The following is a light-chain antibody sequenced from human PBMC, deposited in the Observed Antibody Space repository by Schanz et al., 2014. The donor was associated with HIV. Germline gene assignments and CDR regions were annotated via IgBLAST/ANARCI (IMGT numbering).Light chain of an antibody. Sequence: QSALTQPPSVSAAPGQRVTISCSGSALNIGHSSVSWYQQLPGTAPKLLIYDNNKRPSGIPDRFSGSKSGTSATLGITGLQTGDEADYYCGTWDSSLSAGVFGGGTKLTVL. CDR1: ALNIGHSS. J-gene: IGLJ3*02. CDR2: DNN. V-gene: IGLV1-51*01. CDR3: GTWDSSLSAGV.